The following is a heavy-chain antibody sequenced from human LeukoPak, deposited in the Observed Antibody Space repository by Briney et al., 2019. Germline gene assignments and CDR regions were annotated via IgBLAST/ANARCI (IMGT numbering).Heavy chain of an antibody. CDR2: IYYSGGT. CDR3: ARVKYGDYDSRCFDP. V-gene: IGHV4-39*07. CDR1: GGSISSSSYY. D-gene: IGHD3-22*01. Sequence: MSSETLSLTYTVSGGSISSSSYYWGWIRQPPGKGLEWIGSIYYSGGTYYNPSLKSRVTISVDTSKNQFSLKLSSVTAADTAVYYCARVKYGDYDSRCFDPWGQGTLVTVSS. J-gene: IGHJ5*02.